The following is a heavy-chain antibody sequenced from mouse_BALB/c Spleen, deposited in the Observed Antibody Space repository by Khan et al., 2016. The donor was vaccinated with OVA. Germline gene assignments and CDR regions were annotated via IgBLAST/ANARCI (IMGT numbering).Heavy chain of an antibody. V-gene: IGHV5-6-3*01. Sequence: EVELVESGGGLVQPGGSLKLSCAASGFTFSSYGMSWVRQTPDKRLELVATINTNGGNTYYPDSVKGRFTISRDNAKNTLYLQMSSLKSEDTAMYYCARDRNSVLRLRGAMDYWGQGNSVTVSS. CDR2: INTNGGNT. CDR1: GFTFSSYG. CDR3: ARDRNSVLRLRGAMDY. D-gene: IGHD1-2*01. J-gene: IGHJ4*01.